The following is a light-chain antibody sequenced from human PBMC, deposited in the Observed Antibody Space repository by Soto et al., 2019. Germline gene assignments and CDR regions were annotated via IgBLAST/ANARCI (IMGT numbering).Light chain of an antibody. J-gene: IGLJ1*01. CDR3: CSYLGSYTYV. CDR1: SSDVGDYNS. V-gene: IGLV2-11*01. CDR2: DVT. Sequence: QLVLTQPRSVSESPGQSVTISCTGTSSDVGDYNSVSWYQQHPGKAPKLLLFDVTTRPSGVPDRFSGSKSANTASLTISGLQPEDEADYYCCSYLGSYTYVFGTGTQLTVL.